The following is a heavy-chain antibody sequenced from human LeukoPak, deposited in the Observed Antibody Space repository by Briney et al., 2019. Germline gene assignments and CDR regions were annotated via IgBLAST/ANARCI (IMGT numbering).Heavy chain of an antibody. D-gene: IGHD3-10*01. V-gene: IGHV1-69*06. Sequence: SVRVSCKASGGTFSSYAISWVRQAPGQGLEWMGGIIPIFGTANYAQKFQGRVTIAADKSTSTAYMELSSLRSEDTAVYYCARGNYYGSGSSLDNWGQGTLVTVSS. CDR1: GGTFSSYA. J-gene: IGHJ4*02. CDR3: ARGNYYGSGSSLDN. CDR2: IIPIFGTA.